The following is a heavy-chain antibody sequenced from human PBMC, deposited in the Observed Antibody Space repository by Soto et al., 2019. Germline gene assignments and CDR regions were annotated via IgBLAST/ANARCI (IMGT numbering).Heavy chain of an antibody. V-gene: IGHV1-69*04. CDR2: IIPILGIA. CDR3: ARDSDYGEGGFDY. CDR1: GGTFSSYT. D-gene: IGHD4-17*01. Sequence: GASVKVSCKASGGTFSSYTISWVRQAPGQGLEWMGRIIPILGIANYAQKFQGRVTITADKSTSTAYMELSSLRSEDTAVYYCARDSDYGEGGFDYWGQGTLVTVSS. J-gene: IGHJ4*02.